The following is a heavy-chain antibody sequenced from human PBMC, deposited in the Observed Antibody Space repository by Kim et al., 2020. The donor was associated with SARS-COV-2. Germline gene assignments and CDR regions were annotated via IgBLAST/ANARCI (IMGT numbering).Heavy chain of an antibody. V-gene: IGHV3-49*03. CDR3: TRQYYADY. CDR1: GFTFGDYV. CDR2: TRRKAQAGTT. Sequence: GGSLRLSCTTSGFTFGDYVMNWFRQAPGKGLEWVGLTRRKAQAGTTEYAASVKGRFTISRDESKSIAYLQMNSLKTEDTAVYYCTRQYYADYWGQGALVTVSS. D-gene: IGHD3-10*01. J-gene: IGHJ4*02.